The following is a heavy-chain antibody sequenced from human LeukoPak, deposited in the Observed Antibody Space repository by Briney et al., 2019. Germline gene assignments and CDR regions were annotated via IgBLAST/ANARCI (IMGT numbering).Heavy chain of an antibody. D-gene: IGHD2-2*01. V-gene: IGHV1-8*01. CDR2: MNPNSGNA. J-gene: IGHJ6*03. Sequence: ASVTVSCKASGYTFSRNDINWVRQATGQGLEWMGWMNPNSGNADYAQKFQGRVIMTRDTSISTAYMELSSLRSEYMAVYYWARVVGYCSSTSCAKPYYYYIDVWGKGTTVTVSS. CDR3: ARVVGYCSSTSCAKPYYYYIDV. CDR1: GYTFSRND.